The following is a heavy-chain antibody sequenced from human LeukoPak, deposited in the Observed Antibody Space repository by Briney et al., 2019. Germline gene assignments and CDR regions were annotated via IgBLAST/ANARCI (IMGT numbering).Heavy chain of an antibody. J-gene: IGHJ4*02. CDR2: IYGGGGT. CDR1: GFSVTSNC. CDR3: ARSRLGYSNFDF. D-gene: IGHD4-11*01. V-gene: IGHV3-53*01. Sequence: GGSLRLSCAASGFSVTSNCMHWVRQAPGKGLEWVSVIYGGGGTDYADSVKGRLTISRDTSTNTVYLQMNSLRAEDTAVYYCARSRLGYSNFDFWGQGALVTVSS.